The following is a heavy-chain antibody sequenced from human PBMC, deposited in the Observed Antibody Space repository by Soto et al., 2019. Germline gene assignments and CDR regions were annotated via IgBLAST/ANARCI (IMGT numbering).Heavy chain of an antibody. CDR3: AHRQRTVYFDY. CDR2: LYWDDDK. J-gene: IGHJ4*02. V-gene: IGHV2-5*02. D-gene: IGHD4-17*01. CDR1: GFSLSTSGVG. Sequence: QITLKESGPPLVKPTQTLTLTCTFSGFSLSTSGVGVGWICQPPGKALEWLALLYWDDDKRYSPSLKSRLTITKDTSKNQVVLTMTNMDPVDTATYYCAHRQRTVYFDYWGQGTLVTVSS.